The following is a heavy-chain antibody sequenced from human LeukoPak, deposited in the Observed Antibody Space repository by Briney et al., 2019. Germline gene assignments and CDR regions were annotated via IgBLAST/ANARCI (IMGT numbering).Heavy chain of an antibody. CDR1: GFTFRSFG. CDR3: ARGYGGNSAAFDI. Sequence: PGGSLRLSCLASGFTFRSFGMHWVRQAPGTGLEWVAPISYDGSNKNYADSVKGRFTISRDNSKNILYLQMNSLRVEDTAVYFCARGYGGNSAAFDIWGQGTMVTVSS. D-gene: IGHD4-23*01. J-gene: IGHJ3*02. CDR2: ISYDGSNK. V-gene: IGHV3-30*03.